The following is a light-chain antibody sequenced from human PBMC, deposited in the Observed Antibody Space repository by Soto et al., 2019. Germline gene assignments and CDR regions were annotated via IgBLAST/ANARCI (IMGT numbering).Light chain of an antibody. J-gene: IGKJ5*01. V-gene: IGKV3-11*01. CDR2: DAS. CDR3: QQRSNWPPIT. CDR1: QSVGSY. Sequence: EIVLTQSPATLSLSPGDRATLSCRASQSVGSYLAWYQQKPGQPPRLLIYDASTRATGIPARFSGSGSGTDFTLTISSLEPEDVVAYYCQQRSNWPPITFGQGTRLEIK.